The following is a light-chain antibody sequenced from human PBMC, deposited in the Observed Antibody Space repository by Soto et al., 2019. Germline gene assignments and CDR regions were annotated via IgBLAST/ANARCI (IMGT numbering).Light chain of an antibody. V-gene: IGLV2-8*01. CDR2: EVS. Sequence: QAARTQPPSASGSPGQSVTISCTGTSFDVGGYNYVSWYQQHPGKAPQVLMYEVSKRPSGVPDRFSGSKSGNTASLTVSGLQAEDEADYYCSAYAGSPYLYVFGSGNKV. CDR1: SFDVGGYNY. CDR3: SAYAGSPYLYV. J-gene: IGLJ1*01.